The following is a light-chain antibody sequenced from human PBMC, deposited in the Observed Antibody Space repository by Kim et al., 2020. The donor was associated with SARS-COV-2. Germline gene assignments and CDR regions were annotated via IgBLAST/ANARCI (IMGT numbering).Light chain of an antibody. V-gene: IGLV1-47*01. CDR3: AAWDDSLSGVV. CDR2: RNN. J-gene: IGLJ3*02. CDR1: SSNIGSNS. Sequence: GQRVTISCSGSSSNIGSNSIYWYQQLPGTAPKLLMYRNNQRRSGVPGRFSGSKSGTSASLAISGLRSEDEADYYCAAWDDSLSGVVFGGGTQLTVL.